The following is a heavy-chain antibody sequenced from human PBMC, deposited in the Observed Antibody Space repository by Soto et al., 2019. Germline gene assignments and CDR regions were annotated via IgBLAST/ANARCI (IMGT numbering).Heavy chain of an antibody. CDR2: VSGSGGHT. CDR3: TKGVAWGLAATNDAFEV. J-gene: IGHJ3*01. Sequence: EVQLLESGGGLVQPGGSLRLSCAASGFTFSSYALSWVRQAPGKGLEWVSGVSGSGGHTYYRDSVRGRFIISRDNSKNTLHLQMNSLRAEDTALYYCTKGVAWGLAATNDAFEVWGQGTMVTVSS. D-gene: IGHD6-13*01. CDR1: GFTFSSYA. V-gene: IGHV3-23*01.